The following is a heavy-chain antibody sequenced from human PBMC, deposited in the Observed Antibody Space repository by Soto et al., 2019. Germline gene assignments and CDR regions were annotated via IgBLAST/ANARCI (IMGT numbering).Heavy chain of an antibody. Sequence: GESLKISCKGSGYNFNTYWIDWVRQVPGKGLEWMGIIYPGGSDTKYSPSFQGQVTISVDKSTNTAYLQWSSLKASDTAIYYCARPQELGSRYIGADVWGQGTTVTVSS. CDR3: ARPQELGSRYIGADV. CDR2: IYPGGSDT. J-gene: IGHJ6*02. CDR1: GYNFNTYW. V-gene: IGHV5-51*01. D-gene: IGHD1-1*01.